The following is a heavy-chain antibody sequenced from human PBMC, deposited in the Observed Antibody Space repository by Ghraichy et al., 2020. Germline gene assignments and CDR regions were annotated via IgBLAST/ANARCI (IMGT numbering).Heavy chain of an antibody. CDR3: VRDDGSGTYYTSY. CDR1: GFIFNTYW. V-gene: IGHV3-7*03. D-gene: IGHD3-10*01. Sequence: GRSLRLSCAASGFIFNTYWMSWVRQAPGKGLEWVANIKQYGSAKYYLESVKGRFTISIDNAKNSLYLQMNSLRVEDTAIYYCVRDDGSGTYYTSYWGQGTLVTVSS. CDR2: IKQYGSAK. J-gene: IGHJ4*02.